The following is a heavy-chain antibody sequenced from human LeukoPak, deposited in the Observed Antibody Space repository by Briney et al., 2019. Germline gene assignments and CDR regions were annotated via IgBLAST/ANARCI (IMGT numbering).Heavy chain of an antibody. Sequence: SSETLSLTCTVSGGSISNYYWSWIRQPAGKGLEWIGRIYSSGSTNYNPSLKSRVTMSVDTSKNQFSLKLSSVTAADTAVYYCARVDLRYFDWLSTYYFDYWGQGTLVTVSS. J-gene: IGHJ4*02. CDR1: GGSISNYY. V-gene: IGHV4-4*07. CDR2: IYSSGST. CDR3: ARVDLRYFDWLSTYYFDY. D-gene: IGHD3-9*01.